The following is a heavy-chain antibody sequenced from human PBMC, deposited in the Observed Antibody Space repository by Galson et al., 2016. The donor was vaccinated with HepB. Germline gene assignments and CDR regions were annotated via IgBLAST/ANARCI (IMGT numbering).Heavy chain of an antibody. D-gene: IGHD5-12*01. CDR3: AKSFSGYDSLLGY. Sequence: SLRLSCAASGFTFSSYAMSWVRQAPGKGLEWVSLINWDGGSTYYADSVKGRFTISRDNSKNSLYLQMNSLRTEDTALYYCAKSFSGYDSLLGYWGQGTPVSVSS. V-gene: IGHV3-43*02. J-gene: IGHJ4*02. CDR1: GFTFSSYA. CDR2: INWDGGST.